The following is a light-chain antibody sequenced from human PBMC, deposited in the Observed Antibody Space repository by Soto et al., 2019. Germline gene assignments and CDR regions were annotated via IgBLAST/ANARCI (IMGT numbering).Light chain of an antibody. V-gene: IGKV3-15*01. Sequence: IVLTQSPATLTLSPGDRVTLSCMASQSVMSCLAWYQQKPGQAPRLLIYDASKRATGIPARFSGSGYGTEFTLTISSLQSEDFAVYYCQHYNNWPPWTFGQGTKVDIK. CDR3: QHYNNWPPWT. CDR1: QSVMSC. J-gene: IGKJ1*01. CDR2: DAS.